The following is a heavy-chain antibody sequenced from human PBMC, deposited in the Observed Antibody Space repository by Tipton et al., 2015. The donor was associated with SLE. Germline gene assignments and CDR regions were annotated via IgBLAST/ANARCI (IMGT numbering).Heavy chain of an antibody. Sequence: TLSLTCTVSGGSITSGVYYWSWVRQPAGKGLEWIGRMFASGSTRYNPSLNGRVTMSVDTSKNQFSLRLSSVTTADTAVYYRARGFLEMFDPWGPGTLVTVSS. V-gene: IGHV4-61*02. CDR2: MFASGST. CDR3: ARGFLEMFDP. D-gene: IGHD3-3*01. J-gene: IGHJ5*02. CDR1: GGSITSGVYY.